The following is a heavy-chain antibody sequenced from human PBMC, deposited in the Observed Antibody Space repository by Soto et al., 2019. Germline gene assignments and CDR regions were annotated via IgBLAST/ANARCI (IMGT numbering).Heavy chain of an antibody. J-gene: IGHJ4*02. V-gene: IGHV3-43*01. CDR2: IFWDGGTA. D-gene: IGHD2-21*01. CDR3: AKSGGEYYFDY. CDR1: GFIFSSFS. Sequence: PGGSLRLSCAASGFIFSSFSMNWIRQAPGKGLEWISLIFWDGGTAYYADSVKGRFTTSRDNSKNTLYLQMNSLRSDDTALYYCAKSGGEYYFDYWGQGTLVTVSS.